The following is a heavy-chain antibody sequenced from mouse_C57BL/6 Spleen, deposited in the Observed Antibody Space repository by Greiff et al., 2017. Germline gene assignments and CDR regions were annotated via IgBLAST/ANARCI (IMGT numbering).Heavy chain of an antibody. CDR1: GFTFSSYG. CDR2: ISSGGSYT. CDR3: ARDSNYEAMDY. D-gene: IGHD2-5*01. V-gene: IGHV5-6*01. Sequence: EVKLMESGGDLVKPGGSLKLSCAASGFTFSSYGMSWVRQTPDKRLEWVATISSGGSYTYYPDSVKGRFTISRDNAKNTLYLQMSSLKSEDTAMYYCARDSNYEAMDYWGQGTSVTVSS. J-gene: IGHJ4*01.